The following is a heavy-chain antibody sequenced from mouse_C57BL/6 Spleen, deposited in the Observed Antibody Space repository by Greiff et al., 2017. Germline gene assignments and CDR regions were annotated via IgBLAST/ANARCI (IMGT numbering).Heavy chain of an antibody. Sequence: VQLQQSGAELVKPGASVKLSCKASGYTFTEYTIHWVKQRSGQGLEWIGWFYPGSGSIKYNEKVKDKATLTADKSSSTVDMELSRLTSEDDEVYFCERHETPLLAMDYWGQGTSVTVSS. CDR3: ERHETPLLAMDY. CDR2: FYPGSGSI. J-gene: IGHJ4*01. CDR1: GYTFTEYT. V-gene: IGHV1-62-2*01.